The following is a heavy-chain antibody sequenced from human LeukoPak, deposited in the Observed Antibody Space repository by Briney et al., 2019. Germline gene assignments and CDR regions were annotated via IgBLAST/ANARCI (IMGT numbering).Heavy chain of an antibody. Sequence: GGSLRLSCAASGFTFINYAMHWVRQASGKGLEWVAATSYDGDTKYYADSVKGRFTISRDNSKTTLYLQMNSLREEDTAVYYCAREGYTSSWTSFDGWGQGTLVTVSS. CDR2: TSYDGDTK. J-gene: IGHJ4*02. CDR1: GFTFINYA. V-gene: IGHV3-30-3*01. CDR3: AREGYTSSWTSFDG. D-gene: IGHD6-13*01.